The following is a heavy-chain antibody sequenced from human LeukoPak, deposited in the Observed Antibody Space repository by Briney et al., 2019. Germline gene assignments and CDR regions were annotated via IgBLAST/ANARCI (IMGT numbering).Heavy chain of an antibody. J-gene: IGHJ5*02. CDR3: AHRLIVRNDDWFDP. CDR1: GGSISSSKDY. CDR2: IYWDDDK. V-gene: IGHV2-5*02. Sequence: TLSLTCTVSGGSISSSKDYWGWIRDPPGKALEWLALIYWDDDKRYSPSLKSRLTITKDTSKNQVVLTMTNMDPVDTATYYCAHRLIVRNDDWFDPWGQGTLVTVSS. D-gene: IGHD1-1*01.